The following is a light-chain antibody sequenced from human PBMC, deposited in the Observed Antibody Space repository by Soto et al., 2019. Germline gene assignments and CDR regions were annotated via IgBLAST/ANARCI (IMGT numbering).Light chain of an antibody. J-gene: IGKJ1*01. CDR3: HQSYSPPKT. Sequence: DIQMTQSPSSLSASVGDRVTITCRASQSISSYLNWYQQKPGKAPKLLIYAASSLQSGVPSRFSGSRSGTDFTLPISSLQPEDFATYYCHQSYSPPKTCGQGTKVEIK. V-gene: IGKV1-39*01. CDR1: QSISSY. CDR2: AAS.